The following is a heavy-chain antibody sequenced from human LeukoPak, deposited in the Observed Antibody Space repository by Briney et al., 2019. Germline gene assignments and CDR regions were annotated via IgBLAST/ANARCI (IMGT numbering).Heavy chain of an antibody. CDR1: GYTFTNYG. CDR3: ARETNQPNWFDP. D-gene: IGHD1-14*01. CDR2: ISAYNGNT. Sequence: ASVKVSCKASGYTFTNYGITWVRQAPGQGLEWMGWISAYNGNTNYPQKLQGRVTMTTDTPTSTAYMELRSLRSDDTAVYYCARETNQPNWFDPWGQGTLVTVSS. V-gene: IGHV1-18*01. J-gene: IGHJ5*02.